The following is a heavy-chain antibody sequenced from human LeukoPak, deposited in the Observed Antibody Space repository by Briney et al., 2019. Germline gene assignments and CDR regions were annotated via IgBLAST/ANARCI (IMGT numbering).Heavy chain of an antibody. CDR2: IYSGGST. CDR3: AMEVTIFGAPYGDY. V-gene: IGHV3-53*01. J-gene: IGHJ4*02. Sequence: GGSLRLSCAASGFTVSSNYMSWVRQAPGKGLEWVSVIYSGGSTYYADSVKGRFTISRDNSKNTLYLQMNSLRAEDTAVYYCAMEVTIFGAPYGDYWGQGTLVTVSS. D-gene: IGHD3-3*01. CDR1: GFTVSSNY.